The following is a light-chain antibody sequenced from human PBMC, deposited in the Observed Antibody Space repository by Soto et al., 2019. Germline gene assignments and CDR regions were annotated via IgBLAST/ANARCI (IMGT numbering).Light chain of an antibody. CDR1: QDIRSD. V-gene: IGKV1-6*01. CDR2: GAS. Sequence: AIQMTQSPSSLSVSVGDRLTITCRASQDIRSDLGWYHQRPGGAPKLLIFGASTLESGVPSRFSGRGSGTYFTLVINSLQPEDSGTYYCLQDDNYPRTFGQGTKVEVK. CDR3: LQDDNYPRT. J-gene: IGKJ1*01.